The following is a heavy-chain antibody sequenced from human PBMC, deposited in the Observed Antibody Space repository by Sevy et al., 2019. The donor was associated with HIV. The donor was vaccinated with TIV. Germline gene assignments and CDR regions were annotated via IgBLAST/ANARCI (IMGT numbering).Heavy chain of an antibody. CDR1: GFTFSSYA. D-gene: IGHD3-22*01. Sequence: GGSPRLSCAASGFTFSSYAMHWVRQTPGKGLEWVAVISYDGSNKYYADSVKGRFTISRDNSKNTLYLQMNSLRAEDTAVYYCARELYDPTLDYWGQGTLVTVSS. V-gene: IGHV3-30*04. J-gene: IGHJ4*02. CDR3: ARELYDPTLDY. CDR2: ISYDGSNK.